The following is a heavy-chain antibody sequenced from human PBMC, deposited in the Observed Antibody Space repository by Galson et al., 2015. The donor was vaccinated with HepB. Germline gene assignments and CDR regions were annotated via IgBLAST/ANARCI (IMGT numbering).Heavy chain of an antibody. Sequence: QSGAEVKKPGESLKISCKTSGFSFTSDWIGWVRQLPKEGLEWMGVIYPGDSDTRYSPSFQGQVTISADKSINTAYLQWSSLRASDTAMYFCARMAALWGDFQPHSDYWGQGTLVTVSS. V-gene: IGHV5-51*03. CDR2: IYPGDSDT. J-gene: IGHJ4*02. CDR3: ARMAALWGDFQPHSDY. CDR1: GFSFTSDW. D-gene: IGHD3-16*01.